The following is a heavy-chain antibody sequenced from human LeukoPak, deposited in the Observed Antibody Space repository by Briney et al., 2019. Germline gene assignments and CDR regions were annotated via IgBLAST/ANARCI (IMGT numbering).Heavy chain of an antibody. CDR2: ISYDGSNK. Sequence: PGGSLRLPCAASGFTFSSYAMHWVRQAPGKGLEWVAVISYDGSNKYYADSVKGRFTISRDNSKNTLYLQMNSLRAEDTAVYYCARASWELLYFDYWGQGTLVTVSS. J-gene: IGHJ4*02. CDR1: GFTFSSYA. V-gene: IGHV3-30-3*01. D-gene: IGHD1-26*01. CDR3: ARASWELLYFDY.